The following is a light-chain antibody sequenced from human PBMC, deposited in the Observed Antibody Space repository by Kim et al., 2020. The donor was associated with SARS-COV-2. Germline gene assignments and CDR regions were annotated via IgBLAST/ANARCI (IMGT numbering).Light chain of an antibody. CDR3: CSFAGGNTLV. J-gene: IGLJ3*02. CDR1: ISDVGGYKY. CDR2: DVS. V-gene: IGLV2-8*01. Sequence: GQPLTITCTGTISDVGGYKYVSWSQQHPGKVPKLMIYDVSKRPSGVPARLSGSKAGNTASLTVSGLQAEDEADYYCCSFAGGNTLVFGGGTQLTVL.